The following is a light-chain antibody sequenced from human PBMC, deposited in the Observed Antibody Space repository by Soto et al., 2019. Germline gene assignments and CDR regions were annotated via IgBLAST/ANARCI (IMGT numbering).Light chain of an antibody. CDR3: SSYTSSTTLV. CDR2: EVS. CDR1: SSDVGGYNY. Sequence: QSVLTQPASVSGSPGQSITISCTGTSSDVGGYNYVSWYQQHPGKVPKLMIYEVSNRPSGVSNRFSGSKSGNTASLTISGLQAEGEADYYCSSYTSSTTLVFGTGTKVTVL. J-gene: IGLJ1*01. V-gene: IGLV2-14*01.